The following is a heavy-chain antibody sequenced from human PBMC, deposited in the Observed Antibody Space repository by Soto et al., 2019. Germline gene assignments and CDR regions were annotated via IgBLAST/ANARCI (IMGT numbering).Heavy chain of an antibody. CDR2: IYHSGNT. D-gene: IGHD2-2*01. V-gene: IGHV4-39*07. Sequence: SKTLYLTCTVSGGSVKDYVDSWGLMRQPPGKGREWIGSIYHSGNTYYNPSLKSRVTISVDTSKNQFSLKLSSVTAADTAAYYCARGTVLVPAASAPSPPNGFDPWGQGTLVTVSS. J-gene: IGHJ5*02. CDR1: GGSVKDYVDS. CDR3: ARGTVLVPAASAPSPPNGFDP.